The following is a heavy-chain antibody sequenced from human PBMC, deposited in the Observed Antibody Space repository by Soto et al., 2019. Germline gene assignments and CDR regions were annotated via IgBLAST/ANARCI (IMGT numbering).Heavy chain of an antibody. CDR3: ARTRDILTGYYILDP. D-gene: IGHD3-9*01. V-gene: IGHV4-34*01. CDR2: INHSGST. Sequence: SETLSLTCAVYGGSFSGYYWSWIRQLPGKGLEWIGEINHSGSTNYNPSLKSRVTISVDTSKNQFSLKLSSVTAADTAVYYCARTRDILTGYYILDPWGQGTLVTVSS. CDR1: GGSFSGYY. J-gene: IGHJ5*02.